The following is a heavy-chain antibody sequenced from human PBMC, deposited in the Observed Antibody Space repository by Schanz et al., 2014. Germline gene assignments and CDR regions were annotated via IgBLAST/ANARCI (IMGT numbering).Heavy chain of an antibody. CDR1: GFAVGNYY. D-gene: IGHD2-15*01. V-gene: IGHV3-66*02. Sequence: EVQLVASGGGLVQPGGSLRLSCAASGFAVGNYYMSCVRQAPGRGLEWVSIIFTDGRTYYADSVKGRFTISRDSSKNTLFLQMISLRTEDTAVYYCARLDTCCRSGTCSRAFDLWGQGTLVTVSS. J-gene: IGHJ5*02. CDR2: IFTDGRT. CDR3: ARLDTCCRSGTCSRAFDL.